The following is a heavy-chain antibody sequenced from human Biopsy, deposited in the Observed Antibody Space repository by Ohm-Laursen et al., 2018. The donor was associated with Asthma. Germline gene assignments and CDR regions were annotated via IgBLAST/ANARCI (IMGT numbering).Heavy chain of an antibody. CDR1: GGSISDYY. Sequence: GTLSLTCTVSGGSISDYYKTWFRQPPGKGLEWIGYIYYSGSTNYNPSLKSRVTISGDTSKNQFSLKLTSVTAADTAVYYCARGVITNWFDPWGQGTLVTVSS. D-gene: IGHD3-16*02. CDR2: IYYSGST. V-gene: IGHV4-59*01. CDR3: ARGVITNWFDP. J-gene: IGHJ5*02.